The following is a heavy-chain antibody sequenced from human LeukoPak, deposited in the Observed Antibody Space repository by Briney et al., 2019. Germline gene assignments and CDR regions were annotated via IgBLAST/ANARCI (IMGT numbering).Heavy chain of an antibody. CDR1: GYTLTELS. V-gene: IGHV1-24*01. D-gene: IGHD4-11*01. CDR3: ARVYSNSDDAFDI. CDR2: FDPEDGET. Sequence: ASVKVSCKVSGYTLTELSMHWVRQAPGKGLEWMGGFDPEDGETIYAQKFQGRVTMTEDTSTDTAYMELSRLRSDDTAVYYCARVYSNSDDAFDIWGQGTMVTVSS. J-gene: IGHJ3*02.